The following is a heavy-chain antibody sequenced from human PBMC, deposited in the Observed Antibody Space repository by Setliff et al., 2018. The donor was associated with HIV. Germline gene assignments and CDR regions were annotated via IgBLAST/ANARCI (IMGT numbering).Heavy chain of an antibody. CDR1: GGSASNSRYY. Sequence: SETLSLTCTVSGGSASNSRYYRAWIRQPPGKGLEYIGSIHYNEKTYYNPSLKRRITISVDTSKNQFSLKLTSVTAADMGVYYCARGRKKTLAVSGTRYFDFWGQGTLVTVSS. J-gene: IGHJ4*02. CDR3: ARGRKKTLAVSGTRYFDF. D-gene: IGHD6-19*01. V-gene: IGHV4-39*07. CDR2: IHYNEKT.